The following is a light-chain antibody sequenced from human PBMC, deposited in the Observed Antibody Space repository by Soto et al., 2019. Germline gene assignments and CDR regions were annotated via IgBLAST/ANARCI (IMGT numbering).Light chain of an antibody. Sequence: DIQMTQSPSTLYASVGDRVTITCRASQSIGASLAWFQQKPGKDPNLLIYKASSLESGVPSRFSGSGSGTEFTLTISTLQPDDFATYYCQQYNRSPLTFGGGTKVEIK. J-gene: IGKJ4*01. CDR3: QQYNRSPLT. V-gene: IGKV1-5*03. CDR1: QSIGAS. CDR2: KAS.